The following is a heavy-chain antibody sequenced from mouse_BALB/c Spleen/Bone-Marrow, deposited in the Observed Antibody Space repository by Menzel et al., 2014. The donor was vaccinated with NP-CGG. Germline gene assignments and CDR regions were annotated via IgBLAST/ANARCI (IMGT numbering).Heavy chain of an antibody. CDR3: ARFITTGTMDY. D-gene: IGHD1-1*01. CDR2: IWGGGNT. Sequence: VQLQQSGPGLVAPSQSLSITCTVSGFSLSRYSIHWVRQPPGEGLEWLGVIWGGGNTDYNSALKSRLSIGKDNSKSQVFLKVNSLQTDYTAMYYCARFITTGTMDYWGQGTSVTVS. V-gene: IGHV2-6-4*01. CDR1: GFSLSRYS. J-gene: IGHJ4*01.